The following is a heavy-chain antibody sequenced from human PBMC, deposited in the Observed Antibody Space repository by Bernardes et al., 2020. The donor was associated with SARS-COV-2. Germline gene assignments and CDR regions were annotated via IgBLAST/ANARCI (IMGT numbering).Heavy chain of an antibody. CDR2: IVVGSGNT. D-gene: IGHD3-10*01. CDR3: AATGAYGSGSYYYYYYGMDV. CDR1: GFTFTSSA. J-gene: IGHJ6*02. Sequence: SVKVSCKASGFTFTSSAVQWVRQARGQRLEWIGWIVVGSGNTNYAQKFQERVTITRDMSTSTAYMELSSLRSEDTAVYYCAATGAYGSGSYYYYYYGMDVWGQGTTVTVSS. V-gene: IGHV1-58*01.